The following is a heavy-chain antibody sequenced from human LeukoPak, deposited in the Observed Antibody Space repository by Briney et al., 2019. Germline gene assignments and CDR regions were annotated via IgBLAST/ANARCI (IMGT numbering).Heavy chain of an antibody. J-gene: IGHJ4*02. Sequence: SGSLSLTCAVYGGSFSGYYWSWIRQPPGKGVEWVGEINHSGSTNYNPSLKSRVTISVDTSKNQFYLKLSSVTAADTAVYYCARGPHITMVRGVIISPFDYWGQGTLVTVSS. CDR1: GGSFSGYY. V-gene: IGHV4-34*01. CDR3: ARGPHITMVRGVIISPFDY. D-gene: IGHD3-10*01. CDR2: INHSGST.